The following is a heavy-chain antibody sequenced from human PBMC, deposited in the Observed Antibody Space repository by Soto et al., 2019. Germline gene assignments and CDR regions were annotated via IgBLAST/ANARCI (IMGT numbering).Heavy chain of an antibody. CDR2: IYYSGST. CDR1: GGSISSSSYY. V-gene: IGHV4-39*01. CDR3: ASHRRAYSSSWYRRPRARPLNWFDP. Sequence: QLQLQESGPGLVKPSETLSLTCTVSGGSISSSSYYWGWIRQPPGKGLEWVGSIYYSGSTYYNPSLKRRVTISVDTSMNQVSLKMSSVPAADTAVYYCASHRRAYSSSWYRRPRARPLNWFDPWGQGTLGTVSS. D-gene: IGHD6-13*01. J-gene: IGHJ5*02.